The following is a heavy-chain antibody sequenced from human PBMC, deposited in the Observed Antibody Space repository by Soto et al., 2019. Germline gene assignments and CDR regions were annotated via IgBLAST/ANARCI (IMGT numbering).Heavy chain of an antibody. CDR3: ARAADSVVVIDEGAFDI. J-gene: IGHJ3*02. CDR2: TYYRSKWYN. V-gene: IGHV6-1*01. CDR1: GDSVSSNSAA. Sequence: SQTLSLTCAISGDSVSSNSAAWNWIRQSPSRGLEWLGRTYYRSKWYNDYAVSVKSRITINPDTSENQFSLQLNSVTPEDTAVYYCARAADSVVVIDEGAFDIWGQGTMVTVSS. D-gene: IGHD3-22*01.